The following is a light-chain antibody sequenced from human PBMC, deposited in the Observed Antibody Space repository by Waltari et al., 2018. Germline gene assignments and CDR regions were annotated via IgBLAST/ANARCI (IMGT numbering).Light chain of an antibody. CDR1: RTDIGSHNF. Sequence: HSALTQPASVSGSPGQSITISCTGTRTDIGSHNFVSWYQQHPGKAPQVLSYEVNMRSPGISDRLSGSKTGNTAALTISGLQADDEADYYCCAYGTTTTHWLFGGGTRLTVL. CDR2: EVN. CDR3: CAYGTTTTHWL. V-gene: IGLV2-23*02. J-gene: IGLJ3*02.